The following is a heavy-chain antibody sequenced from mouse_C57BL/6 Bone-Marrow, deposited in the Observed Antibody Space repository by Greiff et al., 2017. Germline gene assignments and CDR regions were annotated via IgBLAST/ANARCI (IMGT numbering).Heavy chain of an antibody. Sequence: QVQLKESGAELARPGASVKLSCKASGYTFTSYGISWVKQRTGQGLEWIGEIYPRSGNTYYNEKFKGKATLTADKSSSTAYMELRSLTSEDSAVYFCARFITTVVAEAYWGQGTLVTVSA. V-gene: IGHV1-81*01. CDR1: GYTFTSYG. CDR2: IYPRSGNT. J-gene: IGHJ3*01. D-gene: IGHD1-1*01. CDR3: ARFITTVVAEAY.